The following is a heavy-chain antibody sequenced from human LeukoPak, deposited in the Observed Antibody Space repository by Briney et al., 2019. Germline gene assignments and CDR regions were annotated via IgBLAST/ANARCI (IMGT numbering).Heavy chain of an antibody. D-gene: IGHD6-13*01. Sequence: GGSLRLSCAASGFNFSNAWMSWVRQAPGKGLEWVGRIKSKTDGGTTDYAEPVKGRFTISRDDSKNTLYLQMHSLKTEDTAVYYCTAAGIAWYYYYAMDVWGQGTTVTVSS. V-gene: IGHV3-15*01. CDR1: GFNFSNAW. CDR3: TAAGIAWYYYYAMDV. J-gene: IGHJ6*02. CDR2: IKSKTDGGTT.